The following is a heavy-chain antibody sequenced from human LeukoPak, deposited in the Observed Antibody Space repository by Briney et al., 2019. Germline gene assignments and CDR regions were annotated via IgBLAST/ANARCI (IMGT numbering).Heavy chain of an antibody. J-gene: IGHJ4*02. CDR1: GFTFSSYG. CDR2: IRYNGSNK. Sequence: GGSLRLSCAASGFTFSSYGMHWVRQAPGKGLEWVAFIRYNGSNKYYADSVKGRFTISRDNSKNTLYLQMNSLRAEDTAVYYCAKDAYYYGSGSYWVDYWGQGTLVTVSS. D-gene: IGHD3-10*01. V-gene: IGHV3-30*02. CDR3: AKDAYYYGSGSYWVDY.